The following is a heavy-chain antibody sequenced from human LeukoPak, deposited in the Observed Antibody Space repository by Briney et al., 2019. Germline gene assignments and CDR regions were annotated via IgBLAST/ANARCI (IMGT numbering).Heavy chain of an antibody. Sequence: SVKVSCKASGGTFSSYAISWVRQAPGQGLEWMGRIIPILGIANYAQKFQGRVTITADKSTSTAYMELSSLRSEDTAVYYCARVPNTIVVVTAIPDWFDPWGQGTLVTVSS. V-gene: IGHV1-69*04. J-gene: IGHJ5*02. CDR2: IIPILGIA. CDR3: ARVPNTIVVVTAIPDWFDP. D-gene: IGHD2-21*02. CDR1: GGTFSSYA.